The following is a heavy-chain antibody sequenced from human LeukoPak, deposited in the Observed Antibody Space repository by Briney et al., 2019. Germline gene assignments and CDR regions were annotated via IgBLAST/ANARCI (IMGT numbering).Heavy chain of an antibody. J-gene: IGHJ4*02. CDR1: GFTFTDYY. CDR2: ISGTESTI. Sequence: PGGSLRLSCATSGFTFTDYYMSWIRQAPGKGLEWVSSISGTESTIHYADSVKGRFTISRDNTKNSLYLQMNSLRAEDTAVYYCARDLSGVTGYTYGRGIDYWGQGTLVTVSS. D-gene: IGHD5-18*01. V-gene: IGHV3-11*01. CDR3: ARDLSGVTGYTYGRGIDY.